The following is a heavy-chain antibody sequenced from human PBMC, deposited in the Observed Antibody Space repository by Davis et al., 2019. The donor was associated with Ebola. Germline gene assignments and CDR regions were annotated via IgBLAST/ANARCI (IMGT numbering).Heavy chain of an antibody. CDR3: ISSSWYGNFDY. CDR2: ISSSSSYI. J-gene: IGHJ4*02. Sequence: GESLKISCAASGFTFSSYSMNWVRQAPGKGLEWVSSISSSSSYIYYADSVKGRFTISRDNAKNSLYLQINSLRAEDTAVYYCISSSWYGNFDYWGQGTLVTVSS. CDR1: GFTFSSYS. V-gene: IGHV3-21*01. D-gene: IGHD6-13*01.